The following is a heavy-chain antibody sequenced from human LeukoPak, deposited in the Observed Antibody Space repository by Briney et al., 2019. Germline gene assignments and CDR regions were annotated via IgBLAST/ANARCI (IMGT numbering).Heavy chain of an antibody. J-gene: IGHJ4*02. CDR1: VYTFTSYD. Sequence: GASVKVSCKASVYTFTSYDINWVRQATGQGLEWMGWINPNSGGTNYAQKFQGRVTMTRDTSISTAYMELSRLRSDDTAMFYCAREGTFGGNDYWGQGTLVTVSS. CDR3: AREGTFGGNDY. V-gene: IGHV1-2*02. CDR2: INPNSGGT. D-gene: IGHD3-16*01.